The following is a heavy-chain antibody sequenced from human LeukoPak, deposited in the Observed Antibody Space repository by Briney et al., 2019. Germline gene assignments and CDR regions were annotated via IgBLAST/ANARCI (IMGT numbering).Heavy chain of an antibody. J-gene: IGHJ6*02. CDR3: VARPGDYYYGMDV. D-gene: IGHD3-10*01. CDR1: GFTFSSYS. Sequence: TGGSLRLSCAASGFTFSSYSMNWVRQAPGKGLEWVSSISSSSSYIYYADSVKGRFTISRDNAKNSLYLQVNSLRAEDTAVYYCVARPGDYYYGMDVWGQGTTVTVSS. CDR2: ISSSSSYI. V-gene: IGHV3-21*01.